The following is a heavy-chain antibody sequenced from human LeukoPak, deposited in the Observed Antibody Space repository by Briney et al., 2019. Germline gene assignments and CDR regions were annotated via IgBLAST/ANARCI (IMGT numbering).Heavy chain of an antibody. V-gene: IGHV3-33*08. J-gene: IGHJ4*02. CDR3: ARDIVAAGGRYFDH. CDR2: IWYDGSNK. Sequence: GGSLRLSCAASGFTFSNAWMNWVRQTPGRGLEWVAAIWYDGSNKYYADSVEGRFTISRDNSKNTLYLQMNSLRGEDMALYYCARDIVAAGGRYFDHWGQGTLVTVSS. D-gene: IGHD6-13*01. CDR1: GFTFSNAW.